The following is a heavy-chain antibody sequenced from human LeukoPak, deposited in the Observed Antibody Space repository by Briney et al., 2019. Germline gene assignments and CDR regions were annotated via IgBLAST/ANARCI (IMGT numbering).Heavy chain of an antibody. CDR3: ARAGYTGSPRDGFDI. D-gene: IGHD1-1*01. V-gene: IGHV3-21*01. Sequence: AGGSLRLSCAASGFTFSTYIMNWVRQTPGKGLEWVSSIGTSTSYIYYADSVKGRFTISRDNAKNSLYLQMNSLRAEDTAVYYCARAGYTGSPRDGFDIWGQGTMVTVSS. CDR1: GFTFSTYI. CDR2: IGTSTSYI. J-gene: IGHJ3*02.